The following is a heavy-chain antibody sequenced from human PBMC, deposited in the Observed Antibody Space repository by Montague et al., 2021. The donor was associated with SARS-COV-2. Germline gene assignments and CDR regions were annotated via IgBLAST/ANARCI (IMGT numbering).Heavy chain of an antibody. V-gene: IGHV4-39*01. CDR2: IYYSGST. CDR3: ARFPTSYYYDSKAAPATPDAFDI. D-gene: IGHD3-22*01. CDR1: GGSISGSGYY. Sequence: SETLSLTCTVSGGSISGSGYYWGWIRQPPGKGLEWIGSIYYSGSTYYNPSLKSRVTISVDTSKNQFSLKLSSVTAADTAVYYCARFPTSYYYDSKAAPATPDAFDIWGQGTMVTVSS. J-gene: IGHJ3*02.